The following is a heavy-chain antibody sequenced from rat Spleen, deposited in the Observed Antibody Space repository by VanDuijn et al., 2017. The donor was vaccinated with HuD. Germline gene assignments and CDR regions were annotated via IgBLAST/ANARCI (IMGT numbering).Heavy chain of an antibody. CDR1: GFSLSNYG. D-gene: IGHD1-12*02. CDR2: IWGNGNA. CDR3: ASHFDGSYYSPFDY. V-gene: IGHV2-13*01. Sequence: QVQLKESGPGLVQPSQTLSLTCTVSGFSLSNYGVIWVRQPPGKGLEWMGVIWGNGNANYNSPLKSRLSISRDTSKSQVYLEMTSLQTEDTATYYCASHFDGSYYSPFDYWGQGVMVTVSS. J-gene: IGHJ2*01.